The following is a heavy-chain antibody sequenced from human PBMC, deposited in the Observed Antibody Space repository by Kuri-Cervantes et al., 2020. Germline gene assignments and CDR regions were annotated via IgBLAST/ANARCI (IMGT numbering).Heavy chain of an antibody. J-gene: IGHJ4*02. CDR2: INQDGNTK. Sequence: RASLRLACAASGFILSNYLMIWLRQAPGKWLEWVANINQDGNTKYYVDSVKGRFTVSRDNAENSLYLQMNSPRAEDTAVYYCARGGPMYYYGSGLDYWGQGTLVTVSS. D-gene: IGHD3-10*01. V-gene: IGHV3-7*01. CDR3: ARGGPMYYYGSGLDY. CDR1: GFILSNYL.